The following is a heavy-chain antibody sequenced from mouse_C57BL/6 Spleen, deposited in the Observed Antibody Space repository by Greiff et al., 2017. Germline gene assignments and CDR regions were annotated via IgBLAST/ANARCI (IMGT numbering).Heavy chain of an antibody. CDR2: IYPGSGST. D-gene: IGHD2-4*01. J-gene: IGHJ4*01. CDR1: GYTFTSYW. CDR3: ARGDDYDDRGYFAMDY. V-gene: IGHV1-55*01. Sequence: VQLQQPGAELVKPGASVKMSCKASGYTFTSYWITWVKQRPGQGLEWIGDIYPGSGSTNYNEKFKSKATLTVDTSASTAYMQLSSLTSEDSAVYYGARGDDYDDRGYFAMDYWGQGTSVTVSS.